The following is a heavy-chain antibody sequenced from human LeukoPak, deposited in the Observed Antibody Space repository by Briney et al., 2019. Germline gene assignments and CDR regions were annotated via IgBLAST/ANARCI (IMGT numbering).Heavy chain of an antibody. CDR2: IRYDGSNK. J-gene: IGHJ6*03. Sequence: GGSLRLSCAASGFTFSTYGMHWVRQAPGKGLEWVAFIRYDGSNKYYADSVKGRFTISRDNSKNTLYLQMNSLRAEDTAVYYCAKAARYCSSTSCYYYYYMDVWGKGTTVTVSS. V-gene: IGHV3-30*02. D-gene: IGHD2-2*01. CDR1: GFTFSTYG. CDR3: AKAARYCSSTSCYYYYYMDV.